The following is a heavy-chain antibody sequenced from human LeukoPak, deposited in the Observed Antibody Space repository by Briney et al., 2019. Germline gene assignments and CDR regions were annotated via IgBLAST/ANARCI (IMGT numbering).Heavy chain of an antibody. CDR1: GGSFSGYY. Sequence: PSETLSLTCAVYGGSFSGYYWSWIRQPPGKGLEWIGEINHSGSTNYNPSLKSRVTISVDTSKNQFSLKLSSVTAADTAVYYCARGVGVVAATPFQHWGQGTLVTVSS. J-gene: IGHJ1*01. CDR3: ARGVGVVAATPFQH. CDR2: INHSGST. D-gene: IGHD2-15*01. V-gene: IGHV4-34*01.